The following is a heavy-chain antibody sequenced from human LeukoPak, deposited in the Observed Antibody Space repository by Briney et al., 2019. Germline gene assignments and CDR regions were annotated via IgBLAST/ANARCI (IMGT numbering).Heavy chain of an antibody. V-gene: IGHV5-51*01. D-gene: IGHD6-19*01. CDR1: GYSFSSYW. CDR2: LYTGDSET. CDR3: ARRGSSGWCFDY. Sequence: GESLKISCKGSGYSFSSYWIGWVRPMSGKGLEWLGILYTGDSETRYSPYFQGQVTISADKSVSTAYLQWSSLKASDTATYYCARRGSSGWCFDYWGQGTLVTVSS. J-gene: IGHJ4*02.